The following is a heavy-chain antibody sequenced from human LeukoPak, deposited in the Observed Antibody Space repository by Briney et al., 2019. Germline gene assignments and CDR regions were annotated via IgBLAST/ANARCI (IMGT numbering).Heavy chain of an antibody. CDR1: GFTFSSYA. CDR3: AKDRLRYFGSSGMDV. V-gene: IGHV3-23*01. CDR2: ISGSGGST. Sequence: PGGSLRLSCAASGFTFSSYAMSWVRQAPGKGPEWVSAISGSGGSTYYADSVKGRFTISRDNSKNTLYLQMNSLRAEDTAVYYCAKDRLRYFGSSGMDVWGQGTTVTVSS. D-gene: IGHD3-9*01. J-gene: IGHJ6*02.